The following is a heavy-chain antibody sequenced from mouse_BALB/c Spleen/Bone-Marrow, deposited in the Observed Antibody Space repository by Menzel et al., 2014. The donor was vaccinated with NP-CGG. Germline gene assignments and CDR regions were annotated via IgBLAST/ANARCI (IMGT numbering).Heavy chain of an antibody. Sequence: VQLKQSGPELVKPGASVKMSCKASGYTFTRYVIHWVRQKPGQGLEWIGYINPYNDGIKYNEKFKGKATLTSDKSSSTAYMELSSLTSEDSAVYYCASGTPATSYYALDYWDQGTSVTVSS. V-gene: IGHV1-14*01. D-gene: IGHD1-2*01. CDR3: ASGTPATSYYALDY. CDR2: INPYNDGI. J-gene: IGHJ4*01. CDR1: GYTFTRYV.